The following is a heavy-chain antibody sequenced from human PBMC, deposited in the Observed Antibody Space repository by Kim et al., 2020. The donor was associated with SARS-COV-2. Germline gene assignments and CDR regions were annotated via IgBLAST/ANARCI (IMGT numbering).Heavy chain of an antibody. D-gene: IGHD6-19*01. CDR3: ARLAVAGTYFDY. V-gene: IGHV1-69*13. CDR2: IIPIFGTA. Sequence: SVKVSCKASGGTFSSYAISWVRQAPGQGLEWMGGIIPIFGTANYAQKFQGRVTITADESTSTAYMELSSLRSEDTAVYYCARLAVAGTYFDYWGQGTLVTVSS. J-gene: IGHJ4*02. CDR1: GGTFSSYA.